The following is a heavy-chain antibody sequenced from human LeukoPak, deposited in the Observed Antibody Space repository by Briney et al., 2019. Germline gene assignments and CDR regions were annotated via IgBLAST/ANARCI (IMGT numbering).Heavy chain of an antibody. CDR3: ARAGFRSSSGYGDLFDP. D-gene: IGHD6-13*01. J-gene: IGHJ5*02. V-gene: IGHV1-2*02. Sequence: ASVKVSCKASGYTFTGYYMHWVRQAPGQGLEWMGWINPNSGGTNYAQKFQGRVTMTRDTSISTAYMELSRLRSDDTAVYYCARAGFRSSSGYGDLFDPWGQGTLVTVSS. CDR2: INPNSGGT. CDR1: GYTFTGYY.